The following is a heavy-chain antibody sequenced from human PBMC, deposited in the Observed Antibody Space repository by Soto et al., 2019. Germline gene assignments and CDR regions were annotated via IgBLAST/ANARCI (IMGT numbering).Heavy chain of an antibody. V-gene: IGHV4-4*02. CDR1: GDSVSSPYY. D-gene: IGHD6-19*01. CDR2: LFHTGTT. Sequence: QVQLQESGPGLVKPSGTLSLTCAVSGDSVSSPYYWCWVRQPPGKGLEWIGELFHTGTTSYNPSHRSRVTISMDKSINQFCLNLSSVTAANTAVYYCAMSAGWYAVHSWGPGTLVIV. CDR3: AMSAGWYAVHS. J-gene: IGHJ4*02.